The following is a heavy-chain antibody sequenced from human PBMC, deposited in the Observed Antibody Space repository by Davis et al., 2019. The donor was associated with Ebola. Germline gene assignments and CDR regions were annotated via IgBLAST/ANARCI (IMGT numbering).Heavy chain of an antibody. J-gene: IGHJ5*02. V-gene: IGHV4-4*02. Sequence: MPSETLSLTCAVSGDSISSSNWWSWVRQPPGKGLEWIGEIYHSGSTNYNPPLKSRVTISVDKSKNQFSLKLSSVTAADTAVYYCASKYCSSTSCYRNWFDPWGQGTLVTVSS. CDR1: GDSISSSNW. CDR2: IYHSGST. D-gene: IGHD2-2*02. CDR3: ASKYCSSTSCYRNWFDP.